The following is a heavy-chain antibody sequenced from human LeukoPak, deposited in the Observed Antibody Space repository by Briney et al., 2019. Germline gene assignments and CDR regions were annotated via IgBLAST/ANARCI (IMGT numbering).Heavy chain of an antibody. V-gene: IGHV3-66*01. Sequence: GGSLRLSCAASGFTVSSNYMSWVRQAPGKGLEWVSVIYSGGSTYYADSVKGRFTIPRDNSKNTLYLQMNSLRAEDTAVYYCARGIVATADAFDIWGQGTMVTVSS. J-gene: IGHJ3*02. CDR1: GFTVSSNY. CDR3: ARGIVATADAFDI. D-gene: IGHD5-12*01. CDR2: IYSGGST.